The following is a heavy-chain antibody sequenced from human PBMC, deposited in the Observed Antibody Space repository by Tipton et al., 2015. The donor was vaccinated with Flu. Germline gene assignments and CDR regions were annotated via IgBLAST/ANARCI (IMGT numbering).Heavy chain of an antibody. J-gene: IGHJ6*02. D-gene: IGHD2-21*01. CDR2: IDHSETA. V-gene: IGHV4-34*01. CDR1: GGSFSGYN. CDR3: ARSFRVAVIGGLDV. Sequence: TLSLTCVVSGGSFSGYNGMWIRQRPGKGLEWIGEIDHSETASYTPSLRGRVSMSLDRSKNQLSLKVRSVSAADTAVYYCARSFRVAVIGGLDVWGQGTPVTVSS.